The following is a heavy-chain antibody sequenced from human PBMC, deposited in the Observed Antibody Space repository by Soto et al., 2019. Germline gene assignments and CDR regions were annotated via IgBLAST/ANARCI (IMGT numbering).Heavy chain of an antibody. CDR3: ATDQSRIGRLQPDGTLLDY. CDR2: FDPEDGET. D-gene: IGHD2-15*01. CDR1: GYTLTELS. Sequence: QVQLVQSGAEVKKPGASVKVSCKVSGYTLTELSMHWVRQAPGKGLEWMGGFDPEDGETIYAQKFQGRVTMTEDTSTDTAYMELSSLRSEDTAVYYCATDQSRIGRLQPDGTLLDYWGQGTLVTVSS. V-gene: IGHV1-24*01. J-gene: IGHJ4*02.